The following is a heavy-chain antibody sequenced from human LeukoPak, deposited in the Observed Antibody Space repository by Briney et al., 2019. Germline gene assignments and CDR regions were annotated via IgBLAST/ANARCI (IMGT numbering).Heavy chain of an antibody. CDR3: ARRGYSSGWYGAFDI. CDR2: IYPRDGST. V-gene: IGHV1-46*01. J-gene: IGHJ3*02. D-gene: IGHD6-19*01. CDR1: GYTFTSNY. Sequence: ASVKVSCKASGYTFTSNYIHWVRQAPGQGLEWMGMIYPRDGSTSYAQKFQGRVTVTRDTSTSTVHMELSSLRSEDTAVYYCARRGYSSGWYGAFDIWGQGTMVTVSS.